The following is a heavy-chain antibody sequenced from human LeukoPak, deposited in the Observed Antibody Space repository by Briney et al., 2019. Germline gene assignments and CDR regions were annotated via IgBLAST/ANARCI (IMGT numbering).Heavy chain of an antibody. CDR2: IDHTGST. CDR1: DDSISIYY. D-gene: IGHD6-13*01. J-gene: IGHJ6*03. Sequence: SETLSLTCSVSDDSISIYYWSWIRQPPGKGLEWIGYIDHTGSTNYNPSLNSRVTISRDTSKNHFSLELSSVTAADTAVYFCARGRVSSSSWHSTYYYYFYMDVWGKGTTVTVSS. V-gene: IGHV4-59*01. CDR3: ARGRVSSSSWHSTYYYYFYMDV.